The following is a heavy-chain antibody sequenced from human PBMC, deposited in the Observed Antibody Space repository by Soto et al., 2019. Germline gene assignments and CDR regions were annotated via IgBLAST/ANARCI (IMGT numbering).Heavy chain of an antibody. D-gene: IGHD2-21*02. CDR2: ISHDGTNK. J-gene: IGHJ6*02. Sequence: QVQLVESGGGVVQPGRSLRLSCTLSGFTFIAYGMHWVRQAPGRGLEWVAAISHDGTNKYYGGSVRGRITISRDNSKNTLYLQMNTMRNEDTAVYYCAKESRSSAVTATRVYGMDVWGQGTTVTVS. CDR3: AKESRSSAVTATRVYGMDV. CDR1: GFTFIAYG. V-gene: IGHV3-30*18.